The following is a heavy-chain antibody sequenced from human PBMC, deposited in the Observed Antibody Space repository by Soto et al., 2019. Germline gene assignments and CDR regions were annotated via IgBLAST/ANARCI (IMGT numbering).Heavy chain of an antibody. D-gene: IGHD3-3*01. CDR2: ISAYNGNT. J-gene: IGHJ6*02. Sequence: WASVKVSCKASGYTFTSYGISWVRQAPGQGLEWMGWISAYNGNTNYAQKLQGRVTMTTDTSTSTAYMELRSLRSDVTAVYYCARGPRYDFWSGYGSYYYYYGMDVWGQGTTVTVSS. V-gene: IGHV1-18*01. CDR1: GYTFTSYG. CDR3: ARGPRYDFWSGYGSYYYYYGMDV.